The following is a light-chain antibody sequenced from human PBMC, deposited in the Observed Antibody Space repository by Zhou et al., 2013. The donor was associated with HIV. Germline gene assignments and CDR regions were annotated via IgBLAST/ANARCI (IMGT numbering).Light chain of an antibody. J-gene: IGKJ1*01. CDR1: QGIDGW. Sequence: DIQMTQSPSSVSASVGDRVTITCRPSQGIDGWLAWYQQKPGKAPKLLIYAASTLQSGVPSRFSGSGSGTDFTLTISCLQSEDFATYYCQQYYSYSSFGQGTKVEIK. V-gene: IGKV1-12*02. CDR3: QQYYSYSS. CDR2: AAS.